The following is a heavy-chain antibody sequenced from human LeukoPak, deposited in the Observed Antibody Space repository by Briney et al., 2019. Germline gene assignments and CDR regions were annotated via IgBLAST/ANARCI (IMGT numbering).Heavy chain of an antibody. D-gene: IGHD3-10*01. CDR2: INHSGST. V-gene: IGHV4-34*01. CDR3: ASRSTFGVRGPTGTSRYFDY. CDR1: GGSFSGYY. Sequence: SETMSLPCAVYGGSFSGYYWSWIRQPPGKGLEWIGEINHSGSTNYNPSLKSRVTISVDTSKNQFSLKLSSVTAADTAVYYCASRSTFGVRGPTGTSRYFDYWGQGTLVTVSS. J-gene: IGHJ4*02.